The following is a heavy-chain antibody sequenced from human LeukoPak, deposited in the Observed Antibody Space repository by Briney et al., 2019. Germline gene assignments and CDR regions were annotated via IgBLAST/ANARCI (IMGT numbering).Heavy chain of an antibody. V-gene: IGHV4-39*01. CDR3: ARHDRAGYYMDV. CDR1: GGSISSSSYY. CDR2: INYSGST. J-gene: IGHJ6*03. Sequence: PSETLSLTCTVSGGSISSSSYYWDWIRQPPGKGLEWIGNINYSGSTYYNPSLKSRVTISVDTSKKQFSLKLTSATAADTAVYYCARHDRAGYYMDVWGKGTTVTVSS. D-gene: IGHD3-22*01.